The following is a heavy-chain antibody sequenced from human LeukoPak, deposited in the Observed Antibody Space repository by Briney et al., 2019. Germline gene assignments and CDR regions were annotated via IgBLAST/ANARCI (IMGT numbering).Heavy chain of an antibody. J-gene: IGHJ4*02. CDR1: GFTLSSYA. CDR2: VDGGGGT. Sequence: GGSLRLSCAASGFTLSSYAMTWVRQAPGRGLEWVSSVDGGGGTYYADSVKGRFTISRDNSKDTLYLQMNGLRAEDTAVYFCAKQLAGSAAWYSLHYDFWGQGTLVTVSS. V-gene: IGHV3-23*01. CDR3: AKQLAGSAAWYSLHYDF. D-gene: IGHD6-13*01.